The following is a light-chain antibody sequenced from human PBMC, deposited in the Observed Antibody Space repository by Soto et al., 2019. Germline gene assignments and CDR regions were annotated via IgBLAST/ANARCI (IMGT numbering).Light chain of an antibody. Sequence: QSVLTQPPSVSGAPGQRVTISCTGSSSNIGAGYHVHWYQQLPGAAPKLLIFRDGQRPSGVPARFFGSKSDTSASLAITGLRSEDEAHYYCAVWDNSMTAWVFGGGTKVTVL. CDR2: RDG. CDR1: SSNIGAGYH. V-gene: IGLV1-40*01. J-gene: IGLJ3*02. CDR3: AVWDNSMTAWV.